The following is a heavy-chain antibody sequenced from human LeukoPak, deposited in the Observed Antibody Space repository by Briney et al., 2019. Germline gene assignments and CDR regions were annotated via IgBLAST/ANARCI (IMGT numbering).Heavy chain of an antibody. D-gene: IGHD4-17*01. CDR2: MNPKSGNT. V-gene: IGHV1-8*01. CDR1: GYTFSTYD. CDR3: ARGNGMTTSLHYFDY. J-gene: IGHJ4*02. Sequence: GASVKVSCKAAGYTFSTYDISWVRQAPGQGREWVGWMNPKSGNTLYAQKFQGRVTMTRNTSISTAYMELSSVRAEDTAVYYCARGNGMTTSLHYFDYWGQGTLVTVSS.